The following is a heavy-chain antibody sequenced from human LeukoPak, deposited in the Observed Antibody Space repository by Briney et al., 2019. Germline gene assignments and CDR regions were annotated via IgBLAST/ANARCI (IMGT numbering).Heavy chain of an antibody. CDR3: ARDRYSSGCSDY. Sequence: VASVKVSCKASGYTFTDYGISWVRQAPGQGIEWMGWINAYNGNTNHAQEFQGRLTMTTETSTTTAYMELRSLRSDDTAVYYCARDRYSSGCSDYWGQRTLVTVSS. CDR1: GYTFTDYG. CDR2: INAYNGNT. J-gene: IGHJ4*02. D-gene: IGHD6-19*01. V-gene: IGHV1-18*01.